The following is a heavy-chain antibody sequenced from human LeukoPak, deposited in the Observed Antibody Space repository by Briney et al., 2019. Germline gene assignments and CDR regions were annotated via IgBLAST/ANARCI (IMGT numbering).Heavy chain of an antibody. V-gene: IGHV3-53*01. CDR3: AKGAIERFGEPSDY. CDR2: FSGGRT. CDR1: GFTFGRTT. J-gene: IGHJ4*02. Sequence: PGGPLSSSFPPLGFTFGRTTLAGSGRLQGRGWSGVQLFSGGRTCYADSVKGLFTISRDNSKNTVSLQMNSLRAEDTAVYYCAKGAIERFGEPSDYWGQGTLVTVSS. D-gene: IGHD3-10*01.